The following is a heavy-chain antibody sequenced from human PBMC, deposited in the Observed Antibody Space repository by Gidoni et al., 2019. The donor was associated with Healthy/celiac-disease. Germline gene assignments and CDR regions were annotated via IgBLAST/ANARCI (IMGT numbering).Heavy chain of an antibody. Sequence: EVQLLESGGGLVQPGGSLRLSCAASGFTSSSYAMSWVRQAPGKGLEWVSAISGSGGSTYYADSVKGRFTNSRDNSKNTLYLQMNSLRAEDTAVYYCAKGDHYYDSSGYSWGQGTLVTVSS. D-gene: IGHD3-22*01. V-gene: IGHV3-23*01. J-gene: IGHJ4*02. CDR1: GFTSSSYA. CDR3: AKGDHYYDSSGYS. CDR2: ISGSGGST.